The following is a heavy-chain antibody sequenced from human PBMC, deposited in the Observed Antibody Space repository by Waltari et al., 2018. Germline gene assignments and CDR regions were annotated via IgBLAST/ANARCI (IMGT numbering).Heavy chain of an antibody. V-gene: IGHV1-46*01. Sequence: QVQLVQSGAEVKKPGASVKVSCKASGHTFTSYYMHWVRQAPGQGLEWMGIINPSCGSTSYAQKFQGRVTMTRDTSTSTVYMELSSLRSEDTAVYYCSTPGIAATDAFDIWGQGTMVTVSS. J-gene: IGHJ3*02. D-gene: IGHD6-13*01. CDR1: GHTFTSYY. CDR2: INPSCGST. CDR3: STPGIAATDAFDI.